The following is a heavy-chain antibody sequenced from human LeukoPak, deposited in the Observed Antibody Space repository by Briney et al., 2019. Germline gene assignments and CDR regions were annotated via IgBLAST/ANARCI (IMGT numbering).Heavy chain of an antibody. D-gene: IGHD1-26*01. CDR1: GYTLTELS. CDR2: FDPEDGET. J-gene: IGHJ3*02. V-gene: IGHV1-24*01. Sequence: ASVKVSCKVSGYTLTELSMHWVRQAPGKGLEWMGGFDPEDGETIYAQKFQGRVTMTEDTSTDTAYMELSSLRSEDTAVYYCATVLMVGATNDAFDIWGQGTMVTVSS. CDR3: ATVLMVGATNDAFDI.